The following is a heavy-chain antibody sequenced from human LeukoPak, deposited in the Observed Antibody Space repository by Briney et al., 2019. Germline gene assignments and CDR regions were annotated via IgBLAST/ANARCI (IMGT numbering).Heavy chain of an antibody. CDR2: ISGSGGST. CDR1: GFTFSSYA. D-gene: IGHD2-2*01. V-gene: IGHV3-23*01. Sequence: GGSLRLSCAASGFTFSSYAMSWVRQAPGKGLEWVSAISGSGGSTYYADSVKGRFTISRDNSKNTLYLQMNSLRAEDTAVYYCARDRGVGQYGYFDYWGQGTLVTVSS. CDR3: ARDRGVGQYGYFDY. J-gene: IGHJ4*02.